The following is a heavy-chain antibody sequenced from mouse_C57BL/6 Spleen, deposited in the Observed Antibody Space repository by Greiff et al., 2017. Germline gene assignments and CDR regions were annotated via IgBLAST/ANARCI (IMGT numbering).Heavy chain of an antibody. J-gene: IGHJ3*01. CDR2: IDPSDSET. CDR3: AREQGNGNAWFAY. D-gene: IGHD2-1*01. CDR1: GYTFTSYW. V-gene: IGHV1-52*01. Sequence: QVQLQQPGAELVRPGSSVKLSCKASGYTFTSYWMHWVKQRPIQGLEWIGNIDPSDSETHYNQKFKDKATLTVDKSSSTAYMQLSSLTSEDAAVYYCAREQGNGNAWFAYWGQGTLVTVSA.